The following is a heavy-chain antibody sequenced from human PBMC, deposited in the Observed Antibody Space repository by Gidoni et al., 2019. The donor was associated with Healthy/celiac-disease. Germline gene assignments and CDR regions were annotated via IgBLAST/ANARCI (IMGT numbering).Heavy chain of an antibody. CDR3: ARDRAAAGTRGDY. CDR1: GFTVSSNY. D-gene: IGHD6-13*01. CDR2: IYSGGST. J-gene: IGHJ4*02. Sequence: EVQLVESGGGLIQPGGSLRLSCAASGFTVSSNYMSWVRQAPGKGLEWVSVIYSGGSTYYADSVKGRFTISRDNSKNTLYLQMNSLRAEDTAVYYCARDRAAAGTRGDYWGQGTLVTVSS. V-gene: IGHV3-53*01.